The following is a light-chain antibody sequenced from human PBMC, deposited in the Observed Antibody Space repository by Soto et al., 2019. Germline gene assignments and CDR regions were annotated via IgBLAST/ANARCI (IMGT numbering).Light chain of an antibody. V-gene: IGKV3-20*01. CDR2: GAS. CDR1: QSVSGNY. J-gene: IGKJ4*01. Sequence: EIVLTQSPGTLSLSPGERATLSCRASQSVSGNYLAWYQQKPGQAPRLLIYGASSRASGIPDRFSGSGSGTDFTLTISSLQSEDFAVYYCQQYNNWPPLTFGGGTRVEIK. CDR3: QQYNNWPPLT.